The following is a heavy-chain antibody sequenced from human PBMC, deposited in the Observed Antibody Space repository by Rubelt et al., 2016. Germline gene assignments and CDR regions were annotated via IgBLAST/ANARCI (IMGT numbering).Heavy chain of an antibody. V-gene: IGHV2-5*02. CDR2: IYWDDDK. D-gene: IGHD2-21*01. Sequence: QITLQESGPTLVKPTQTLTLTCTFSGFSLSTSGVGVGWIRQPPGKALEWLAIIYWDDDKRYSPSLQNRLTITKDSSKNQVVLTMTNREPGDTATYYCEQKNQHMRGGMDVWGQGTTVTGAS. CDR1: GFSLSTSGVG. J-gene: IGHJ6*02. CDR3: EQKNQHMRGGMDV.